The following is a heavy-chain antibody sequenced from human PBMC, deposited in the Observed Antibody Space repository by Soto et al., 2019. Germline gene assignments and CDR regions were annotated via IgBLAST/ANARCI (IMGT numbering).Heavy chain of an antibody. D-gene: IGHD2-15*01. J-gene: IGHJ4*02. V-gene: IGHV1-24*01. Sequence: ASVKISCKVSGYTLTELSMHWVRQAPGKGLEWMGGFDPEDGETIYAQKFQGRVTMTEDTSTDTAYMELSSLRSEDTAVYYCATAVLYSGYGWHCSGGSCSGYYFDYWGQGTLVTVSS. CDR1: GYTLTELS. CDR2: FDPEDGET. CDR3: ATAVLYSGYGWHCSGGSCSGYYFDY.